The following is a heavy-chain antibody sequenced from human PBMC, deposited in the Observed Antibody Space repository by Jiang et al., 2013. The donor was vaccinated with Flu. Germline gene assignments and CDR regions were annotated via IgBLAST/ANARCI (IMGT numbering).Heavy chain of an antibody. CDR2: ISFDESNE. J-gene: IGHJ1*01. CDR3: ARGGLAVTGTRVPYFQR. Sequence: VQLLESGGGVVQPGRSLRLSCAASGFSFKNYAMHWVRQAPGKGLEWVAVISFDESNEYYADSMKGRFTISRDNSKNTLFLQMNSLRAEDTAIYYCARGGLAVTGTRVPYFQRWGQGTLVTVSS. CDR1: GFSFKNYA. D-gene: IGHD6-19*01. V-gene: IGHV3-30-3*01.